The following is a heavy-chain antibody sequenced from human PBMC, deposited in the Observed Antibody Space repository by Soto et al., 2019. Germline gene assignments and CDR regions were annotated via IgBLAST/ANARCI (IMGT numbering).Heavy chain of an antibody. CDR1: RDSFSECA. J-gene: IGHJ6*02. CDR3: ARGETYLGV. V-gene: IGHV1-69*01. D-gene: IGHD3-16*01. CDR2: IIPFFDSR. Sequence: SVKDCCQSSRDSFSECAFNWVRKAPGQGLEWMGWIIPFFDSRNYAETFQGRVTITADESASTAYMELRSLRFEETAVYYCARGETYLGVWGQATTVTVSS.